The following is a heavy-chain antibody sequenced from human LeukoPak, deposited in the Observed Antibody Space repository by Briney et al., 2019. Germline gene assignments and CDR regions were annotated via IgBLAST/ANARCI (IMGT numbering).Heavy chain of an antibody. CDR1: RFTFSNYG. Sequence: GGSLRLSCAASRFTFSNYGVNWVRQAPGKGLEWVSYINSMSSTIYYADSVRGRFTISRDNAKNSLYLQMNSLKAKDTAIYYCAREVGTPQAFDIWGQGTMVTVSS. CDR2: INSMSSTI. CDR3: AREVGTPQAFDI. V-gene: IGHV3-48*01. D-gene: IGHD1-26*01. J-gene: IGHJ3*02.